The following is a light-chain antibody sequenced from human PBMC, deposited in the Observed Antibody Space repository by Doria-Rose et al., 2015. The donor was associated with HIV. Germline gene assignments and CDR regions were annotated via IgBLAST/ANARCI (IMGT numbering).Light chain of an antibody. CDR3: QQYYDTPS. CDR1: QSLLYTSKNY. J-gene: IGKJ3*01. V-gene: IGKV4-1*01. CDR2: WAS. Sequence: DIRVTQSPESLGMSLGERATLNCKSNQSLLYTSKNYLAWYQQKPGQPPKLLIYWASTRQSGVPARFSGSWSETDFTFTISSLEAEDVAVYYCQQYYDTPSFGPGTTVNIK.